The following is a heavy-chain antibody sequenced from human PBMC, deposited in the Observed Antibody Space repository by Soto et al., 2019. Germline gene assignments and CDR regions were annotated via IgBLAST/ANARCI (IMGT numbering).Heavy chain of an antibody. J-gene: IGHJ4*02. CDR3: ASGYSSSWYPFDY. Sequence: GGSLRLSCAASGFTFSSYWMHWVRQAPGKGLVWVSRINSDGSSTSYADSVKGRFTISRDNAKNTLYLQMNSLRAEDTAVYYCASGYSSSWYPFDYWGQGTLVTVSS. V-gene: IGHV3-74*01. D-gene: IGHD6-13*01. CDR1: GFTFSSYW. CDR2: INSDGSST.